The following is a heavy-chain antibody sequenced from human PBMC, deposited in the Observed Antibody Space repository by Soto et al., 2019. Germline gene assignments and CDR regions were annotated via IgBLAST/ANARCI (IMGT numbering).Heavy chain of an antibody. Sequence: SETLSLTCSVSGQSISSYYWILLRQTPGKGLEWIGYIYYNGNTNYNPALKSRVTISADTSKNQFSLRLSSVTAADTAVYYCARTEYLQAFDFWGQGTLVTVSS. CDR3: ARTEYLQAFDF. D-gene: IGHD1-1*01. J-gene: IGHJ4*02. CDR2: IYYNGNT. V-gene: IGHV4-59*01. CDR1: GQSISSYY.